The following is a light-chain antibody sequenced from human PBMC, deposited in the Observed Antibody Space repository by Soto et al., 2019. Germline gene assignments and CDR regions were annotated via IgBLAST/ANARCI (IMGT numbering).Light chain of an antibody. CDR1: NDDIGLYNY. J-gene: IGLJ2*01. V-gene: IGLV2-14*01. CDR3: SSFTRSRTII. CDR2: EVD. Sequence: QSALTQPASVSGSPGQSITIPCTGSNDDIGLYNYVSWYQHHPGKAPKLMIYEVDNRPSGVSNRFSASKSGDTASLTISGLHTEDEADYYCSSFTRSRTIIFGGGTQVTVL.